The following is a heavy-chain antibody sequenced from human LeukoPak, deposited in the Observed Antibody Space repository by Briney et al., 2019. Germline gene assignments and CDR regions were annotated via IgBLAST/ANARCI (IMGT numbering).Heavy chain of an antibody. Sequence: GGSLRLSCAASGFTFSSYEMNWVRQAPGKGLEWVSYISSSGSTIYYADSVKGRFTISRDNAKNSLYPQMNSLRAEDTAVYYCARDSRTPGYSYGPRLDYWGQGTLVTVSS. V-gene: IGHV3-48*03. J-gene: IGHJ4*02. D-gene: IGHD5-18*01. CDR1: GFTFSSYE. CDR3: ARDSRTPGYSYGPRLDY. CDR2: ISSSGSTI.